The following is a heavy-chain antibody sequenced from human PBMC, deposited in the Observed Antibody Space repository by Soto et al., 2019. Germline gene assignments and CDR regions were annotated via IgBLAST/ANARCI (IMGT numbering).Heavy chain of an antibody. CDR3: ARDPGSGSYYGWFDP. J-gene: IGHJ5*02. Sequence: SETLSLTYTGSGGSIRRYYWNWIRHPPGKGLEWIGYIYYSGSTNYNPSLKSRVTISVDTSKNQFSLKLSSVTAADTAVYYCARDPGSGSYYGWFDPWGQGTLVTVS. CDR1: GGSIRRYY. V-gene: IGHV4-59*01. CDR2: IYYSGST. D-gene: IGHD3-10*01.